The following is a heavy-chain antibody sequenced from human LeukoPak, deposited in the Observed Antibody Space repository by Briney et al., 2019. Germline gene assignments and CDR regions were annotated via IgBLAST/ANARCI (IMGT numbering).Heavy chain of an antibody. CDR1: GFTFSSYA. V-gene: IGHV3-23*01. J-gene: IGHJ4*02. D-gene: IGHD5-18*01. CDR3: ARDALVDTAMVTFDY. CDR2: ISGSGGST. Sequence: GGSLRLSCAASGFTFSSYAMSWVRQAPGKGLEWVSAISGSGGSTYYADSVKGRFTISRDNSKNSLYLQMNSLRAEDTAVYYCARDALVDTAMVTFDYWGQGTLVTVSS.